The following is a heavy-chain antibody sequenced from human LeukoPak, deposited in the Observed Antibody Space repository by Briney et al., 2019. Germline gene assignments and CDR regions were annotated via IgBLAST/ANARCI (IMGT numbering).Heavy chain of an antibody. CDR1: GYTFTSYD. V-gene: IGHV1-8*01. J-gene: IGHJ6*02. Sequence: ASVKVSCKASGYTFTSYDINWVRQATGQGLEWMGWMNPNSGNTGYAQKFQGRVTMTRNTSISTAYMELSSLRSEDTAVYYCARYDLGYCSSTSCPSDGMDVWGQGNKVNV. D-gene: IGHD2-2*01. CDR2: MNPNSGNT. CDR3: ARYDLGYCSSTSCPSDGMDV.